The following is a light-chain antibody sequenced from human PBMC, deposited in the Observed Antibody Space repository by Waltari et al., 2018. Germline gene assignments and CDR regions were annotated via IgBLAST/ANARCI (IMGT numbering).Light chain of an antibody. CDR1: QSLLSNSNDNNC. J-gene: IGKJ1*01. Sequence: DIVMTQSPDSLAVSLGERATINCKSSQSLLSNSNDNNCLAWYQQKPGHPPKLRLYWASTRHSGVPDRFSGSGSATDFTLTISSLQAEDVAVYYCQQYYSRRTFGQGTKVEIK. CDR3: QQYYSRRT. CDR2: WAS. V-gene: IGKV4-1*01.